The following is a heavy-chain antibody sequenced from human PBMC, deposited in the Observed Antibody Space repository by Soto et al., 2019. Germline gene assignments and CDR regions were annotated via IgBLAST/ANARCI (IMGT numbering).Heavy chain of an antibody. D-gene: IGHD3-3*01. V-gene: IGHV2-70*01. CDR2: IDWDDDK. Sequence: SGPTLVNPTQTLTLTCTFSGFSLSTSGMCVSWIRQPPGKALEWLALIDWDDDKYYSTSLKTRLTISKDTSKNQVVLTMTNMDPVDTATYYCARAPLIGHDYDFRSGRMYYFDYWGQGTLVTVYS. CDR1: GFSLSTSGMC. J-gene: IGHJ4*02. CDR3: ARAPLIGHDYDFRSGRMYYFDY.